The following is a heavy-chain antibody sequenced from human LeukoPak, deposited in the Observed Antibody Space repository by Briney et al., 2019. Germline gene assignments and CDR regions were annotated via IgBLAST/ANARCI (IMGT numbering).Heavy chain of an antibody. V-gene: IGHV3-23*03. Sequence: GGSLRLSCAASGFTFNTYAMSWVRQAPGKGLEWVSVIYSGGSTYYADSVKGRFTISRDNSKNTLYLQMNSLRAEDTAVYYCAKEVPYSSSTDDYWGQGTLVTVSS. D-gene: IGHD6-6*01. CDR1: GFTFNTYA. J-gene: IGHJ4*02. CDR3: AKEVPYSSSTDDY. CDR2: IYSGGST.